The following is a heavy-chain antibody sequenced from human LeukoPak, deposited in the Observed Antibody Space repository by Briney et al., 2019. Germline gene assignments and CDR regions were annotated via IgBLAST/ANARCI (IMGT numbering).Heavy chain of an antibody. CDR2: IIPIFGTA. Sequence: SVKVSCKASGGTFSSYAISWVRQAPGQGLEWMGGIIPIFGTANYAQKFQGRVTITTDESTSTAYMELSSLRSEDTAVCYCARSRAAAGPLYFDYWGQGTLVTVSS. CDR1: GGTFSSYA. V-gene: IGHV1-69*05. CDR3: ARSRAAAGPLYFDY. D-gene: IGHD6-13*01. J-gene: IGHJ4*02.